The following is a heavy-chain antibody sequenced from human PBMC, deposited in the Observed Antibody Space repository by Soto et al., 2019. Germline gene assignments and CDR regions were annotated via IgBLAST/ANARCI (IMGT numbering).Heavy chain of an antibody. Sequence: GGSLRLSCTASGFTFGDYAMSWFRQAPGKGLEWVGFIRSKAYGGTTEYAASVKGRFTISRDDSKSIAYLQMNSLKTEDIAVYYCTIQYYDFWSGYYFRPAFDIWGQGTMVTVSS. D-gene: IGHD3-3*01. CDR2: IRSKAYGGTT. J-gene: IGHJ3*02. V-gene: IGHV3-49*03. CDR1: GFTFGDYA. CDR3: TIQYYDFWSGYYFRPAFDI.